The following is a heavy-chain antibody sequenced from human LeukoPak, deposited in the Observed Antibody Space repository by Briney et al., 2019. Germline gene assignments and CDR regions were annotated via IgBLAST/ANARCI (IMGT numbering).Heavy chain of an antibody. V-gene: IGHV1-8*01. CDR1: GYTFTSYD. J-gene: IGHJ6*03. CDR2: MNPNSGNT. Sequence: ASVKVSCKASGYTFTSYDINWVRQATGQGLEWMGWMNPNSGNTGYAQKLQGRVTITRNTSISTAYMELSSLRSEDTAVYYCARGPHVVVPAAHRDYYYYMDVWGKGTTVTVSS. D-gene: IGHD2-2*01. CDR3: ARGPHVVVPAAHRDYYYYMDV.